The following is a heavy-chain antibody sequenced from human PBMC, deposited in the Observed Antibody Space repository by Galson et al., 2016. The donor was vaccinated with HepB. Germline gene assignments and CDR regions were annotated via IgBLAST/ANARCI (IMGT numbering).Heavy chain of an antibody. V-gene: IGHV3-74*01. CDR3: ARKGGIYSPWGY. D-gene: IGHD3-10*01. J-gene: IGHJ4*02. CDR2: INSDGSST. CDR1: GFTFSTYW. Sequence: SLRLSCAASGFTFSTYWMHWVRQAPGKGLVWVSRINSDGSSTGCADSVKGRFTISRDNSKNSMYLQMNSLRAEDTAVYYCARKGGIYSPWGYWGQGTRVTVSS.